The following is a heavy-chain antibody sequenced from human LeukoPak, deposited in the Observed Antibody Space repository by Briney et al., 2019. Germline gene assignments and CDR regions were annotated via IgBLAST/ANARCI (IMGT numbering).Heavy chain of an antibody. D-gene: IGHD6-13*01. Sequence: GGSLRLSCAASGFTFSSYWMSWVRQAPGKGLEWVANIKQDGSEKYYVDSVKGRFTISRDNAKNSLYLQMNSLRAEDTAVYYCARVVGYSSSWVFHSSGWYGNWFDPWGQGTLVTVSS. V-gene: IGHV3-7*01. CDR1: GFTFSSYW. J-gene: IGHJ5*02. CDR3: ARVVGYSSSWVFHSSGWYGNWFDP. CDR2: IKQDGSEK.